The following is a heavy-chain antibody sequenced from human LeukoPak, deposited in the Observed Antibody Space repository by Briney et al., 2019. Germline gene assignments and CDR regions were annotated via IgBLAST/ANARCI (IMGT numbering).Heavy chain of an antibody. CDR3: ARAQGSRNWFDP. Sequence: ASVTVSCTASGYTFTSYDINWVRQATGQGLEWMGWMNPNSGNTGYAQRFQGRVTMTRNNSISTAYMELSSLRSEDTAVYYCARAQGSRNWFDPWGQGTLVTVSS. CDR2: MNPNSGNT. J-gene: IGHJ5*02. CDR1: GYTFTSYD. V-gene: IGHV1-8*01.